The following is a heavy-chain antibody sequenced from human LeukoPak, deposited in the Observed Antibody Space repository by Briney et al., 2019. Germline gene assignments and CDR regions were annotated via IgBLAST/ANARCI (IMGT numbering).Heavy chain of an antibody. V-gene: IGHV3-9*01. CDR3: AKGSYYDSSGSFYFDY. J-gene: IGHJ4*02. D-gene: IGHD3-22*01. CDR2: ISWNSGSI. CDR1: GFTFDDYA. Sequence: PGGSLRLSCAASGFTFDDYAMHWVRQAPGKGLEWVSGISWNSGSIGYADSVKGRFTISRDNSKNTLYVRVNSLGTEDTAAYYCAKGSYYDSSGSFYFDYWGQGTLVTVSS.